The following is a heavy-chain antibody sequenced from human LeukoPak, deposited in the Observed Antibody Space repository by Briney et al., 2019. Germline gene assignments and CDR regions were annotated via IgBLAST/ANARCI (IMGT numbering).Heavy chain of an antibody. CDR1: GFTFDDYA. V-gene: IGHV3-9*01. D-gene: IGHD3-9*01. CDR3: AKAGAYYDILTDYYYYYGMDV. Sequence: GGSLRLSCAASGFTFDDYAMHWVRHAPGKGLEWVSGISWNSGSIGYEDSVKGRFTISRDNAKNSLYLQMNSLRAEDTALYYCAKAGAYYDILTDYYYYYGMDVWGQGTTVTVSS. CDR2: ISWNSGSI. J-gene: IGHJ6*02.